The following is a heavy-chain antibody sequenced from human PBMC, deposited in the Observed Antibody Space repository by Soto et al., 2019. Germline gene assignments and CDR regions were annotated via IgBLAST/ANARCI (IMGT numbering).Heavy chain of an antibody. CDR2: ISVYSCNT. CDR3: ARDRSPYYYDSSGYPHY. CDR1: GDTXTNYG. Sequence: SXKVSFEASGDTXTNYGFGLVRQAPGQGLEWMGWISVYSCNTNYAQNVQGRVTMTTDTSTSTAYMELRSLRYYDTSVYYSARDRSPYYYDSSGYPHYWGQGTLGTVSS. D-gene: IGHD3-22*01. J-gene: IGHJ4*02. V-gene: IGHV1-18*01.